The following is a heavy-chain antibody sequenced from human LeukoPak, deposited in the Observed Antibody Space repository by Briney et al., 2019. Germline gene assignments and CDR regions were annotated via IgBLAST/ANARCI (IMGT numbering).Heavy chain of an antibody. Sequence: PSETLSLTCSVSGGSISSFYWSWIRQHPGKGLEWIGYIYYSGSTYYNPSLKSRVTISVDTSKNQFSLKLSSVTAADTAVYYCARLGYCSSTSCYAGGDYWGQGTLVTVSS. CDR3: ARLGYCSSTSCYAGGDY. V-gene: IGHV4-59*06. CDR2: IYYSGST. D-gene: IGHD2-2*01. J-gene: IGHJ4*02. CDR1: GGSISSFY.